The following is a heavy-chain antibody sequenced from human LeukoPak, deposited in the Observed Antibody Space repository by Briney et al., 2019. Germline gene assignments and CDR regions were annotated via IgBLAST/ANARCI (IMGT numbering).Heavy chain of an antibody. Sequence: GGSLRLSCAASGFTFSSYWMHWVRQVPGKGLVWVSRINIDGNSTTYADSVRGRFTISRDNAKNTLYLQMNSLRADDTAVYYCARAIFGVVLWFDPWGQGTLVTVSS. CDR3: ARAIFGVVLWFDP. D-gene: IGHD3-3*02. J-gene: IGHJ5*02. CDR1: GFTFSSYW. CDR2: INIDGNST. V-gene: IGHV3-74*01.